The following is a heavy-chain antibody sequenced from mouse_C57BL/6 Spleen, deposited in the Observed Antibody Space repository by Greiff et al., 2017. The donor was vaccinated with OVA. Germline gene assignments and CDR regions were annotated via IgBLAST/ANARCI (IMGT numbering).Heavy chain of an antibody. CDR3: TRPYGSPYFDV. Sequence: QVQLQQSGAELVRPGASVTLSCKASGYTFTDYEMHWVKQTPVHGLEWIGAIDPETGGTAYNQKFKGKAILTADKSSSTAYMELRSLTSEDSAVYYCTRPYGSPYFDVWGKGTTVTVSS. D-gene: IGHD1-1*01. J-gene: IGHJ1*03. CDR2: IDPETGGT. V-gene: IGHV1-15*01. CDR1: GYTFTDYE.